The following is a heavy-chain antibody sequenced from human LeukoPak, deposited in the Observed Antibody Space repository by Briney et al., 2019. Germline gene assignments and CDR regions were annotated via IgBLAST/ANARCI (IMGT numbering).Heavy chain of an antibody. CDR1: GGSISSGSYY. J-gene: IGHJ5*02. D-gene: IGHD6-13*01. CDR3: ARGIDSSSWYNWFDP. Sequence: SSETLSLTCTVSGGSISSGSYYWGWIRQPAGKGLEWIGRIYTSGSTNYNPSLKSRVTISVDTSKNQFSLKLSSVTAADTAVYYCARGIDSSSWYNWFDPWGQGTLVTVSS. CDR2: IYTSGST. V-gene: IGHV4-61*02.